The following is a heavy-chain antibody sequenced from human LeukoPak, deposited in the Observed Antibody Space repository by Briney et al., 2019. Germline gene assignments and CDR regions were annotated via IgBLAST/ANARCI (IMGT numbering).Heavy chain of an antibody. CDR2: ISSSGSTT. CDR3: ASSYCGGNCLVS. D-gene: IGHD2-21*02. Sequence: GGSLRLSCAASGFTFSDYYMSWIREAPGRGLESVSYISSSGSTTYYTDSVKGRFTISRDNAKNSLYLQMNSLRPEDTAVYYCASSYCGGNCLVSWGQGTLVTVSS. J-gene: IGHJ5*02. CDR1: GFTFSDYY. V-gene: IGHV3-11*01.